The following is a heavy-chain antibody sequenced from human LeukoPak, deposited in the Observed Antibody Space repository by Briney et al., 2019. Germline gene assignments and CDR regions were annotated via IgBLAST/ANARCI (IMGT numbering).Heavy chain of an antibody. J-gene: IGHJ4*02. CDR1: GFTFSSYS. V-gene: IGHV3-48*04. D-gene: IGHD3-22*01. Sequence: GGSLRLSCAASGFTFSSYSIDWVRQAPGKVLEGLSYISSSSSTIYYADSVKGRFTISRDNAKSSVYLQMNSLRAEDTAVYYCARVWSSGYTKDYWGQGTLVTVSS. CDR2: ISSSSSTI. CDR3: ARVWSSGYTKDY.